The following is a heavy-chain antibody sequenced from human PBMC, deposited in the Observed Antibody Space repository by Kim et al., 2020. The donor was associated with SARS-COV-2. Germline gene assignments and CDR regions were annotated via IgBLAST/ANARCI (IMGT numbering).Heavy chain of an antibody. CDR1: GGSISSSSYY. Sequence: SETLSLTCTVSGGSISSSSYYWGWIRQPPGMGLEWIGSIYYSGSSYYNPSLKSRVTISVDTSKNQFSLKLSSVTAADTAVYYCARDYYGSGSYGWFDPWG. D-gene: IGHD3-10*01. J-gene: IGHJ5*02. CDR2: IYYSGSS. CDR3: ARDYYGSGSYGWFDP. V-gene: IGHV4-39*07.